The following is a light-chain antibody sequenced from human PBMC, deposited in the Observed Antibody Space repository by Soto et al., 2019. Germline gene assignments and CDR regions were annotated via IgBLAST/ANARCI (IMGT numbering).Light chain of an antibody. V-gene: IGKV1-5*03. CDR3: QQYNSYPGT. CDR1: QSISSW. Sequence: DIQMTQSPSTLSASVGDRVTITCRASQSISSWLAWYQQKPGKAPKLLIYKASSLESGVPSRFIGSGSGTEFTLTISSLQPDDFATYYCQQYNSYPGTFGPGTKVD. J-gene: IGKJ3*01. CDR2: KAS.